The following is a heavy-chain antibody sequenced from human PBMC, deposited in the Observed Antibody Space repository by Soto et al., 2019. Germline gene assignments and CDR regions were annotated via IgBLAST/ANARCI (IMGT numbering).Heavy chain of an antibody. V-gene: IGHV3-30-3*01. CDR1: GFSFSSCA. CDR3: GRVSKAVPGIAYYFDY. Sequence: PGGSLRLSCAASGFSFSSCAMHWVRQAPGKGLEWVAVVSHDGSNKYYADSVKGRVTISRDNSINTVYLQMNSLRAEDTAVYYSGRVSKAVPGIAYYFDYGGQGPLVPVSS. D-gene: IGHD6-19*01. J-gene: IGHJ4*02. CDR2: VSHDGSNK.